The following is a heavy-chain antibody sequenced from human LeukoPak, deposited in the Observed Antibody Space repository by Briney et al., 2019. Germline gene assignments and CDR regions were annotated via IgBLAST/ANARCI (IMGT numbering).Heavy chain of an antibody. J-gene: IGHJ3*02. CDR1: GFSFISYW. V-gene: IGHV3-7*01. CDR2: IKQDGSEK. D-gene: IGHD3-10*01. CDR3: ARPRRMYGSGSYAFDI. Sequence: GGSLRLSCAASGFSFISYWMNWVRQAPGKGLEWVANIKQDGSEKYYVDSVKGRFTISRDNTKKSLYLQMNSLRAEDTAVYYCARPRRMYGSGSYAFDIWGQGTMVTVSS.